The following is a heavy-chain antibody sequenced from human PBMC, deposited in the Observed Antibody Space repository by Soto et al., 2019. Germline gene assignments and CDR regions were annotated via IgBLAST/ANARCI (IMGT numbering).Heavy chain of an antibody. CDR1: GYTFTSYG. Sequence: GASVKVSCKASGYTFTSYGISWVRQAPGQGLEWMGIINPSGGSTSYAQKFQGRVTMTRDTSTSTVYMELSSLRSEDTAVYYCARDLYCSGGSCYSGLVPWFDPWGQGTLVTVSS. CDR3: ARDLYCSGGSCYSGLVPWFDP. CDR2: INPSGGST. J-gene: IGHJ5*02. D-gene: IGHD2-15*01. V-gene: IGHV1-46*01.